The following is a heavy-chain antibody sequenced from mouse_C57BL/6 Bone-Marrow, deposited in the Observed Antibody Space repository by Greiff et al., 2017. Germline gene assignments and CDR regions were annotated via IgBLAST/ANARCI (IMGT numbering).Heavy chain of an antibody. D-gene: IGHD2-3*01. J-gene: IGHJ3*01. Sequence: VQLQQSGAELMKPGASVKLSCKATGYTFTGYWIEWVKQRPGHGLEWVGEILPGSGSTNYTEKFKGKATFTADTSSNTAYMQLSSLTTEDSAIYYCAVYDYWGQGTLVTVSA. CDR3: AVYDY. CDR1: GYTFTGYW. CDR2: ILPGSGST. V-gene: IGHV1-9*01.